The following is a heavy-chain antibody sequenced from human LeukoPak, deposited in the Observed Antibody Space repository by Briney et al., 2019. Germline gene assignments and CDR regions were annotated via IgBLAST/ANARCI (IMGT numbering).Heavy chain of an antibody. CDR2: ISGSGGST. CDR3: ARVPDTAMVTPHFDY. V-gene: IGHV3-23*01. CDR1: GFTFSSYA. J-gene: IGHJ4*02. D-gene: IGHD5-18*01. Sequence: PGGSLRLSCAASGFTFSSYAMSWVRQAPGKGLEWVSAISGSGGSTYYADSVKGRFTISRDNSKNTLYLQMNSLRAEDTAVYYCARVPDTAMVTPHFDYWGQGTLVTVSS.